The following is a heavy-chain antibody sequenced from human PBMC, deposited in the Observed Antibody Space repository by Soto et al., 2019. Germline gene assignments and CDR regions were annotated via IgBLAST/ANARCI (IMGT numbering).Heavy chain of an antibody. J-gene: IGHJ4*02. V-gene: IGHV1-18*01. CDR3: AREDFWSGYYTGGIDY. CDR2: ISTHNGNT. Sequence: QVQLVQSGAEVKKPGASVKVSCKASGYTFTSYGFSWVRQAPGQGLEWMGWISTHNGNTNYAQKLQGRVTMTTETSTRTAYMELRSLRSDDTAVYYCAREDFWSGYYTGGIDYWGQGTLVTVSS. CDR1: GYTFTSYG. D-gene: IGHD3-3*01.